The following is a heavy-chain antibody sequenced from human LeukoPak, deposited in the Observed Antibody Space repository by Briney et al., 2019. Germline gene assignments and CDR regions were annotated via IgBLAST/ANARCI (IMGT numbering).Heavy chain of an antibody. D-gene: IGHD6-13*01. CDR2: INHSGSA. J-gene: IGHJ4*02. CDR3: ARGYRGRSSSWYVN. V-gene: IGHV4-34*01. Sequence: SETLSLTCAVYGGSFSGYDWSWIRQPPGKGLEWIGEINHSGSANYNPSLKSRGTISADTSKKQFSLKLSSVTAADTAVYYCARGYRGRSSSWYVNWGQGTLVTVSS. CDR1: GGSFSGYD.